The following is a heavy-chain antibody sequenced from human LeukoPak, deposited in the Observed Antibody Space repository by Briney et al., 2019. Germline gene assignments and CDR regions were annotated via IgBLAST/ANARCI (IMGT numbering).Heavy chain of an antibody. CDR2: IYYSGST. J-gene: IGHJ4*02. V-gene: IGHV4-39*02. Sequence: PSETLSLTRTVSGGSVSGGSYYWGWIRQPPGKGLEWIGSIYYSGSTYYNPSLKSRVTISVDTSKNQFSLKLSSVTAADTAVYYCAREPVEGAGKSYVTYYFYYWGQGTLVTVSS. D-gene: IGHD1-26*01. CDR1: GGSVSGGSYY. CDR3: AREPVEGAGKSYVTYYFYY.